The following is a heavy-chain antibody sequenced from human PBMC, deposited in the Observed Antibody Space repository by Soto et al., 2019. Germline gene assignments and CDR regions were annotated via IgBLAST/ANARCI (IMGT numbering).Heavy chain of an antibody. J-gene: IGHJ4*02. V-gene: IGHV3-23*01. CDR1: GFTFSSYA. CDR3: AKDRDMITFGGVIVPSPKDY. CDR2: ISGSGGST. Sequence: EVQLLESGGGLVQPGGSLRLSCAASGFTFSSYAMSWFRQAPGRGLEWVSAISGSGGSTYYADSVKGRFTISRDNSKNTLYLKMNSLRAEDTAVYYCAKDRDMITFGGVIVPSPKDYWGQGTLVTVSS. D-gene: IGHD3-16*02.